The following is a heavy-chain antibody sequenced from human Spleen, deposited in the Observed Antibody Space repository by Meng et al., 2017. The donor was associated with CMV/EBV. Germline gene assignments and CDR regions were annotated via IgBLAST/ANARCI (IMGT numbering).Heavy chain of an antibody. Sequence: SETLSLTCGVYGGSFSGYYWSWIRQPPGEGREWIGQIDDSGSTNYNQSLKSRVTISVDTSKKQFSLKLGSVTAADTAVYYCARGLFIGYCGGTSCYNYLDPWGQGTLVTVSS. J-gene: IGHJ5*02. D-gene: IGHD2-2*02. CDR1: GGSFSGYY. CDR2: IDDSGST. CDR3: ARGLFIGYCGGTSCYNYLDP. V-gene: IGHV4-34*01.